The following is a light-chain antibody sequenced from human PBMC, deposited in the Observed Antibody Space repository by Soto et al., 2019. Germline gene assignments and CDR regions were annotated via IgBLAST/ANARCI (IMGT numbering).Light chain of an antibody. CDR1: HSINTSF. J-gene: IGKJ3*01. CDR3: QQYASAPFS. Sequence: EVVLTQSPVTLSLSPGDRATLSCSASHSINTSFLAWFQQKPGQAPRLLIYAASTRATGIPDRFSGSASETDFILTINRLEPEDSAVYYCQQYASAPFSLGPGTKVDIK. CDR2: AAS. V-gene: IGKV3-20*01.